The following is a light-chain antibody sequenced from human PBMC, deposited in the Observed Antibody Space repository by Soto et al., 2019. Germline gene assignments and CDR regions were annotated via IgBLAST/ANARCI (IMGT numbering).Light chain of an antibody. V-gene: IGKV3-20*01. CDR1: QSVSSNY. CDR2: GAS. J-gene: IGKJ4*01. CDR3: QQYGSSPGIT. Sequence: EIVLTQSPGTLSLSPGERATLSCRASQSVSSNYLAWYQQKPGQAPRLLIYGASSRATGIPDRFSGSGSGTDFTLTISRLEPEDFAVYYCQQYGSSPGITFGGGTKVEIK.